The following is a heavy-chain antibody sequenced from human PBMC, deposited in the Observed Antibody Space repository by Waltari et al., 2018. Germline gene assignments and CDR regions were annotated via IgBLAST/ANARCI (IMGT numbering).Heavy chain of an antibody. CDR2: IYYSGSP. CDR3: AWVLVRASVLNFDA. J-gene: IGHJ4*02. V-gene: IGHV4-39*07. CDR1: SWSISSRSYY. D-gene: IGHD3-10*01. Sequence: QQESGPSLVKPSEPLSLTCTVSSWSISSRSYYWGWIRLAPGKGLEWSGHIYYSGSPYTNPSLTSRITSSVDSSTSHSSLTLSSVTAADTAVYDFAWVLVRASVLNFDAWGQGSLVTVSS.